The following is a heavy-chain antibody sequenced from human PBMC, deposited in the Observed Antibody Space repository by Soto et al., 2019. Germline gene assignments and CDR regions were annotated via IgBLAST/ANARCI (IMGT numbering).Heavy chain of an antibody. V-gene: IGHV1-69*13. CDR3: ALLATMIVVFDAFDI. Sequence: SVKVSCKASGYTFTCYDINCVRQATGQGLEWMGGIIPTSGTANYAQKFQGRVTITADESTSTDYMELRSLRSEDTAVYYCALLATMIVVFDAFDIWGQGTMVTVSS. CDR1: GYTFTCYD. CDR2: IIPTSGTA. D-gene: IGHD3-22*01. J-gene: IGHJ3*02.